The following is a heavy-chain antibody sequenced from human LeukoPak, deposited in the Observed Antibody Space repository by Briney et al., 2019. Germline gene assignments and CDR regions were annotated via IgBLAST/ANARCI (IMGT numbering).Heavy chain of an antibody. CDR2: ISGSGGST. Sequence: PGGSLRLSCAASGFTFSSYAMSWVRQAPGKGLEWVSAISGSGGSTYYADSVKGRFTISRDNSKNTLYLQMNSLRAEDTAVYYRAQDPHDYYDSSGLGYWGQGTLVTVSS. V-gene: IGHV3-23*01. CDR1: GFTFSSYA. D-gene: IGHD3-22*01. J-gene: IGHJ4*02. CDR3: AQDPHDYYDSSGLGY.